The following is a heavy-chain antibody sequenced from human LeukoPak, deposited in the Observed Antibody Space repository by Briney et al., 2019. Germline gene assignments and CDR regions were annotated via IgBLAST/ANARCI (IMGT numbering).Heavy chain of an antibody. J-gene: IGHJ4*02. D-gene: IGHD6-6*01. CDR3: AKDGWYSSSSGDGYFDY. Sequence: GRSLRLSCAASGFTFSSYGMHWVRQAPGKGLEWVAVITNDGSNKYDADSVKGRFTISRDNSKNTLYLEMNSLRAEDTAVYYCAKDGWYSSSSGDGYFDYWGQGTLVIVSS. CDR1: GFTFSSYG. V-gene: IGHV3-30*18. CDR2: ITNDGSNK.